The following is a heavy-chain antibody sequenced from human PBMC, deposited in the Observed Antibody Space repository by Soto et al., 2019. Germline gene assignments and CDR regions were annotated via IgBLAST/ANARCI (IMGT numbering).Heavy chain of an antibody. Sequence: SLRLSCAASGFTFSSYGMHWVRQAPGKGLERVAVIWYDGSNKYYADSVKGRFTISRDNSKNTLYLQMNSLRAEDTAVYYCAREDLASAAGDYWGQGTLVTVSS. D-gene: IGHD6-13*01. CDR2: IWYDGSNK. V-gene: IGHV3-33*01. J-gene: IGHJ4*02. CDR3: AREDLASAAGDY. CDR1: GFTFSSYG.